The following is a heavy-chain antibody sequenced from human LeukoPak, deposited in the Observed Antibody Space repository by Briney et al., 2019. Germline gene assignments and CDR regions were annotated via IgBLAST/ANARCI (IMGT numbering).Heavy chain of an antibody. CDR1: GGSISSGDYY. CDR3: ARGDFWSGSIDY. V-gene: IGHV4-30-4*08. CDR2: IYYSGST. Sequence: MPSETLSLTCTVSGGSISSGDYYWSWIRQPPGKGLEWIGYIYYSGSTYYNPSLKSRVTISVDTSKNQFPLKLSSVTAADTAVYYCARGDFWSGSIDYWGQGTLVTVSS. J-gene: IGHJ4*02. D-gene: IGHD3-3*01.